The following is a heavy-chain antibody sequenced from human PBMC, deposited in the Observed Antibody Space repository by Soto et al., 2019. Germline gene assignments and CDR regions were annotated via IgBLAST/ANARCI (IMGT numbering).Heavy chain of an antibody. CDR1: GFSFTNAW. J-gene: IGHJ4*02. V-gene: IGHV3-15*01. CDR3: STGSIFGVTTHAEDY. CDR2: IKRIIQGGTA. Sequence: EVQLVESGGGLIKPGGSLRLSCAASGFSFTNAWMSWVRQAPGKGLEWVGRIKRIIQGGTADYAAPVKGRFTISRDDSKNTLYLQLNSPKTEDTAVYYCSTGSIFGVTTHAEDYWGQGTLVTVSS. D-gene: IGHD3-3*01.